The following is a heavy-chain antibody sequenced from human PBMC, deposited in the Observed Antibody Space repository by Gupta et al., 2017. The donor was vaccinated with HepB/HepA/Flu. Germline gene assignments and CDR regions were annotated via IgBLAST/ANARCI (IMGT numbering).Heavy chain of an antibody. J-gene: IGHJ5*02. CDR3: AREPTLSSSWNNLRGWFDP. Sequence: QVQLVQSGAEVKKPGASVKVSCKASGYTFTSYGISWVRQAPGQGLEWMGWISAYNGNTNYAQKLQGRVTMTTDTSTSTAYMELRSLRSDDTAVYYCAREPTLSSSWNNLRGWFDPWGQGTLVTVSS. V-gene: IGHV1-18*01. CDR2: ISAYNGNT. CDR1: GYTFTSYG. D-gene: IGHD6-13*01.